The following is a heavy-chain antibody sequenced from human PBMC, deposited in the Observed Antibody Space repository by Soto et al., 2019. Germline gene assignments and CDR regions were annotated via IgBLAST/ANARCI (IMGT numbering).Heavy chain of an antibody. J-gene: IGHJ5*02. CDR2: IYHSGST. CDR3: ARDLKSEGEENWFDP. Sequence: SETLSLTCAVSGYSISSGYYWGWIRQPPGKGLEWIGSIYHSGSTYYNPSLKSRVTISVDTSKNQFSLKLSSVTAADTAVYYCARDLKSEGEENWFDPWGRGTLVTVSS. CDR1: GYSISSGYY. D-gene: IGHD1-26*01. V-gene: IGHV4-38-2*02.